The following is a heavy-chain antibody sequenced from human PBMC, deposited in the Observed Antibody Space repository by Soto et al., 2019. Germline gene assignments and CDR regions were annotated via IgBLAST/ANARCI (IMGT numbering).Heavy chain of an antibody. V-gene: IGHV4-4*07. Sequence: SETLSLTCTVSGGSISSYYWSWIRQPAGKGLEWIGRIYTSGSTNYNPSLKSRVTMSVDTSKNQFSLKLSSVTAADTAVYYCARVLPYYYDSSGYYSTHWFDPRGQGTLVTVSS. D-gene: IGHD3-22*01. CDR3: ARVLPYYYDSSGYYSTHWFDP. CDR1: GGSISSYY. CDR2: IYTSGST. J-gene: IGHJ5*02.